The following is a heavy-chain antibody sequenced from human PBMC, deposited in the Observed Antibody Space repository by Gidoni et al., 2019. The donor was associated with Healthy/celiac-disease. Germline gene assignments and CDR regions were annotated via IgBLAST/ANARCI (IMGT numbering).Heavy chain of an antibody. V-gene: IGHV3-7*04. D-gene: IGHD1-26*01. CDR3: ARDLIVGATTPLEDY. J-gene: IGHJ4*02. CDR1: GFTFSSYW. Sequence: EVQLVESGGGLVQPGGSLRLSCAASGFTFSSYWMSWVRQAQGKGLEWVANIKQDGSEKYYVDSVKGRFTISRDNAKNSLYLQMNSLRAEDTAVYYCARDLIVGATTPLEDYWGQGTLVTVSS. CDR2: IKQDGSEK.